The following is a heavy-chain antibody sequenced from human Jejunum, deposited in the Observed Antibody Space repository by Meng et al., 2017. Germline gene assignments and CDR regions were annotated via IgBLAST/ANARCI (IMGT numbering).Heavy chain of an antibody. CDR3: ERGFCSNGVCNYDYGMDV. CDR2: INNAGIYT. D-gene: IGHD2-8*01. Sequence: GGSLRLSCAASGFTSSNYWMYWVRQAPGKGMEWVSRINNAGIYTTYADSVKGRFTISRDNAENTLYLQMNSVRAEDTAVYYCERGFCSNGVCNYDYGMDVWGQGTTVTVSS. V-gene: IGHV3-74*01. J-gene: IGHJ6*02. CDR1: GFTSSNYW.